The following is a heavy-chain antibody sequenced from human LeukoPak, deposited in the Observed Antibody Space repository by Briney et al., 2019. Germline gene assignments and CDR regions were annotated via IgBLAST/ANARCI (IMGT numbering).Heavy chain of an antibody. Sequence: GGSLRLSCAASGFTFSSYAMHWVRQAPGKGLEWVAVISYDGSNKYYADSVKGRFTISRDNSKNALYLQMNSLRAEDTAVYYCASEVGGWGQGTLVTVSS. CDR2: ISYDGSNK. CDR3: ASEVGG. J-gene: IGHJ4*02. CDR1: GFTFSSYA. D-gene: IGHD2-15*01. V-gene: IGHV3-30-3*01.